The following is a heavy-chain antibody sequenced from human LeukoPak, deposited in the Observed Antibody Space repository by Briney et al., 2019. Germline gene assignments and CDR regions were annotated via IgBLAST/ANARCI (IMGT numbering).Heavy chain of an antibody. V-gene: IGHV3-23*01. CDR3: AKARLGYCTNGVCYGPFGY. J-gene: IGHJ4*02. Sequence: GGSLRLSCAAPGFTFSSYAMSWVRQAPGKGLEWVSAISGGGGSTYYADSVKGRFTISRDNSKNTLYLQMNSLRAEDTAVYYCAKARLGYCTNGVCYGPFGYWGQGTLVTVSS. D-gene: IGHD2-8*01. CDR1: GFTFSSYA. CDR2: ISGGGGST.